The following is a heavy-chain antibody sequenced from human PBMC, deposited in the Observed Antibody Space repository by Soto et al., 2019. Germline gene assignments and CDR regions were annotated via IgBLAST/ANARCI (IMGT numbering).Heavy chain of an antibody. CDR2: ISGSGGST. CDR1: GFTFSNYA. V-gene: IGHV3-23*01. J-gene: IGHJ4*02. D-gene: IGHD6-13*01. Sequence: EVQLLESGGGLVQPGGSLRLSCAASGFTFSNYAVTWVRQAPGKGLEWVSTISGSGGSTYYADSVKGRFTISRDNSKNTLYLQRNSLRAEDTAVYYCAKDHGSSWYEIDYWGQGTLVTVSS. CDR3: AKDHGSSWYEIDY.